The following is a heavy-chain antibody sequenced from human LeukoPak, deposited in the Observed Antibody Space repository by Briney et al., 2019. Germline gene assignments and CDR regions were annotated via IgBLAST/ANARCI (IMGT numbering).Heavy chain of an antibody. CDR3: AKNTSRSSTSCYNY. CDR1: GFTFSSYA. Sequence: GGPLRLSCAASGFTFSSYAMSWVRQAPGKGLEWVSVISGNGLTYYADSVKGRFTISRDNSKNTLYLQMNSLRAEDTAVYYCAKNTSRSSTSCYNYWGQGTLVTVSS. V-gene: IGHV3-23*01. D-gene: IGHD2-2*02. J-gene: IGHJ4*02. CDR2: ISGNGLT.